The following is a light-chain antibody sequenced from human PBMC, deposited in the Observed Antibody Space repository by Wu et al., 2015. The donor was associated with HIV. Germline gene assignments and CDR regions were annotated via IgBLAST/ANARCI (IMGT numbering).Light chain of an antibody. CDR1: QSISTW. Sequence: DIQMTQSPSTLSASVGDRVIISCRASQSISTWLAWYQQKPGKAPKLLIYKSSSLESGVPSRFSGSGSGTDFTLTISSLQPEDFATYYCQQSYSIPQTFGPGTKVDIK. V-gene: IGKV1-5*03. J-gene: IGKJ3*01. CDR3: QQSYSIPQT. CDR2: KSS.